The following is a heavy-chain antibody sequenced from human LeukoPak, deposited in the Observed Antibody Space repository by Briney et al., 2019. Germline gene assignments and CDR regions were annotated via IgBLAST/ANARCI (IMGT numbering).Heavy chain of an antibody. CDR3: ARDPGGYFDY. V-gene: IGHV3-48*01. Sequence: SGGSLRLSCAASGFTFSSYSMNWVRQAPGKGLEWVSYISSSSSIIYYADSVKGRFTISRDNVKNSLYLQMNSLRAEDTAVYYCARDPGGYFDYWGQGTLVTVSS. CDR1: GFTFSSYS. J-gene: IGHJ4*02. CDR2: ISSSSSII. D-gene: IGHD3-10*01.